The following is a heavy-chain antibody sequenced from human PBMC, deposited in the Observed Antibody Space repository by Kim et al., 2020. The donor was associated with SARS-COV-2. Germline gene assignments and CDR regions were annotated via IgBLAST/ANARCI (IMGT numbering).Heavy chain of an antibody. CDR1: GYTFTSYG. Sequence: ASVKVSCKASGYTFTSYGISWVRQAPGQGLEWMGWISAYNGNTNYAQKLQGRVTMTTDTSTSTAYMELRSLRSDDTAVYYCARATPPRPIAVAGSSYLGAGDYWGQGTLVTVSS. D-gene: IGHD6-19*01. CDR2: ISAYNGNT. J-gene: IGHJ4*02. CDR3: ARATPPRPIAVAGSSYLGAGDY. V-gene: IGHV1-18*01.